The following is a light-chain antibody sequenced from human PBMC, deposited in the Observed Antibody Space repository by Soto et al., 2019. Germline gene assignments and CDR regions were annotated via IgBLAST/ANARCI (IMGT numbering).Light chain of an antibody. V-gene: IGKV3-15*01. J-gene: IGKJ1*01. CDR3: QQYNNWPPWT. Sequence: EIVMTQSPATLSVSPGERATLSCRASQSVSSNLAWYQQKPGPAPRLHIYGASTRATGIPARFSGSGSGTEVPLTISSLQSEDFAVYYCQQYNNWPPWTFGQGTKVEIK. CDR1: QSVSSN. CDR2: GAS.